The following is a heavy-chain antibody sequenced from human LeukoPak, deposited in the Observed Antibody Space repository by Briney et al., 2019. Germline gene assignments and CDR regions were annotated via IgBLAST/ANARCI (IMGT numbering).Heavy chain of an antibody. CDR1: GFTFSIYA. CDR3: AKGQYYDFWSGYSTSFDY. CDR2: ISGSGGST. Sequence: GGSLRLSCAACGFTFSIYAMSWVRQAPGKGLEWVSAISGSGGSTYYADSVKGRFTISRDNSKNTLYLQMNSLRAEDTAVYYCAKGQYYDFWSGYSTSFDYWGQGTLVTVSS. D-gene: IGHD3-3*01. J-gene: IGHJ4*02. V-gene: IGHV3-23*01.